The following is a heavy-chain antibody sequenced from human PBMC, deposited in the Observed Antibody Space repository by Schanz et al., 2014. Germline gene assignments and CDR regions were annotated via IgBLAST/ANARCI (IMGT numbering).Heavy chain of an antibody. J-gene: IGHJ4*02. V-gene: IGHV3-72*01. CDR2: VRNRRNSDII. Sequence: EVQLVESGGGLVQPGGSLRLSCAVSGFTVSDHYKDWVRQAPGKGLEWLGRVRNRRNSDIIAYAASVEGRFTISRDESKNSVYLQMNSLKTDATAVYYCFSMHYGNSVYWGQGTLVTVSS. CDR1: GFTVSDHY. D-gene: IGHD1-7*01. CDR3: FSMHYGNSVY.